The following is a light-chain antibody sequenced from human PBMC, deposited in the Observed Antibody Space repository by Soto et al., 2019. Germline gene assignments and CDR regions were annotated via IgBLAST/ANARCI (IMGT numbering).Light chain of an antibody. V-gene: IGKV1-5*03. CDR3: QQYNSYSRT. CDR2: KAS. Sequence: DIQMTQSPSTLSASVGDRVTITCRASQSISSWLAWYQQKPGKAPKLLIYKASSLESGVPSRFSGSGSGTEFTPTISSLQPDDFAAFYCQQYNSYSRTFGQGTKLDIK. CDR1: QSISSW. J-gene: IGKJ2*01.